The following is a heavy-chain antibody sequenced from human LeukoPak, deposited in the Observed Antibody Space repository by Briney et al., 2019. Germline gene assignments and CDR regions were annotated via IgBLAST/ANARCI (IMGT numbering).Heavy chain of an antibody. Sequence: SETLSLTCTVSAGSISSYYWSWIRQPAGKGLEWIGRIYTSGSTNYNPSLKSRVTISLDTSKNQFSLKLTSVTAADTAVYFCARRHHYSYFMDVWGKGTTVTVSS. CDR2: IYTSGST. V-gene: IGHV4-4*07. J-gene: IGHJ6*03. CDR1: AGSISSYY. CDR3: ARRHHYSYFMDV.